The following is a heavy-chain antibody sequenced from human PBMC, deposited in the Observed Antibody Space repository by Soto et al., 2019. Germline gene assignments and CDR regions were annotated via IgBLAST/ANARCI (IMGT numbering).Heavy chain of an antibody. CDR3: ASGADFYYDTSRY. CDR2: LSPNGKNQ. V-gene: IGHV3-30*04. D-gene: IGHD3-22*01. CDR1: GFNLIVNA. J-gene: IGHJ4*02. Sequence: PGGSLRLSWPPPGFNLIVNALNWVRQAPGKGLEWLAVLSPNGKNQYYADSVKGRFTISSDTFTSTLFLQMTSLTPEDTAVYYCASGADFYYDTSRYWVPGTLVTVSS.